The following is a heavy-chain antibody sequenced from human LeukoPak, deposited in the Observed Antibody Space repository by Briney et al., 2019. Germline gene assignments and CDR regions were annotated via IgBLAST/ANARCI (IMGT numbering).Heavy chain of an antibody. D-gene: IGHD2-2*01. CDR3: ARAPIVVVPAASMDV. CDR2: INHSGST. J-gene: IGHJ6*02. V-gene: IGHV4-34*01. CDR1: GGSFSGYY. Sequence: SETLSLTCAVYGGSFSGYYWSWIRQPPGKGLEWIGEINHSGSTNYNPSLKNRVTISVDTSKNQFSLKLSSVTAADTAVYYCARAPIVVVPAASMDVWGQGTTVTVSS.